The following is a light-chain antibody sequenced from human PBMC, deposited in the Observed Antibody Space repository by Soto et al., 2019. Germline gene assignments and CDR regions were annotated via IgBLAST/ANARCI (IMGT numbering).Light chain of an antibody. V-gene: IGLV4-69*01. CDR3: QTWDTGARVV. Sequence: QPVLTQSPSASASLGASVKLTCTLSSGHSSYAIAWHQQQPEKGPRYLMTLSSDGSHSKGDGIPDRFSGSSSGAERYLTISSLQSEDEADYYCQTWDTGARVVFGGGTKLTVL. CDR1: SGHSSYA. CDR2: LSSDGSH. J-gene: IGLJ2*01.